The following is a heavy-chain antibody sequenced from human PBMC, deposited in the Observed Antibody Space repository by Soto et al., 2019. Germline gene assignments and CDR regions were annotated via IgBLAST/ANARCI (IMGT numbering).Heavy chain of an antibody. CDR1: GDSINNNNYY. Sequence: SETLSLTCTVSGDSINNNNYYWGWIRQPPGKRLEWIGNIYYSGTTYHNPSLKSRVTLSVDTSKNQFSLNLSSVTAADTAVYYCAAGPRQWLAFDYWGQGTLVTVSS. CDR2: IYYSGTT. D-gene: IGHD6-19*01. J-gene: IGHJ4*02. V-gene: IGHV4-39*01. CDR3: AAGPRQWLAFDY.